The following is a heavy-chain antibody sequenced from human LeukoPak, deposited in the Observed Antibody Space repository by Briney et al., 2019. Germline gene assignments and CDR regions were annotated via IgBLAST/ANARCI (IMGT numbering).Heavy chain of an antibody. Sequence: SETLSLTCAVYGGSFSGYYWSWIRQPPGEGLEWIGEINHSGSTNYNPSLKTRVTISVDKSKNQFSLKLSSVTAADTAVYYCARASHDYGDYSHFDYWGQGTLVTVSS. J-gene: IGHJ4*02. CDR1: GGSFSGYY. D-gene: IGHD4-17*01. CDR2: INHSGST. V-gene: IGHV4-34*01. CDR3: ARASHDYGDYSHFDY.